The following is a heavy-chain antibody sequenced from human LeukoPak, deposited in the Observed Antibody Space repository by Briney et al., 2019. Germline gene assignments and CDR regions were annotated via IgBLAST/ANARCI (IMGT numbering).Heavy chain of an antibody. CDR1: GGSFNNYA. CDR3: VKVLWFGEAYYHYGMDV. D-gene: IGHD3-10*01. Sequence: GASVKVSCKASGGSFNNYAINWVRQAPGQGLEWMGRIIPSLEIVNYARKFQGRVTITADTSTNTAYMYLSSLKGDDTAIFYCVKVLWFGEAYYHYGMDVWGQGTTVSVTS. CDR2: IIPSLEIV. J-gene: IGHJ6*02. V-gene: IGHV1-69*04.